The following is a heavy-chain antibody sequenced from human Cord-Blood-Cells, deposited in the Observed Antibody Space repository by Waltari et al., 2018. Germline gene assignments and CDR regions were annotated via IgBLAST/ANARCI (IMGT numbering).Heavy chain of an antibody. Sequence: VQLVQSGPEVTKPEASVKVPCTASRYTFTGYYIPSLRQAPGQGFEWMGWINPNSGGTNYAQKFQGWVTMTRDTSISTAYMELSRLRSDDTAVYYCARGSEVGIYYFDYWGQGTLVTVSS. V-gene: IGHV1-2*04. CDR3: ARGSEVGIYYFDY. CDR2: INPNSGGT. J-gene: IGHJ4*02. CDR1: RYTFTGYY. D-gene: IGHD2-21*01.